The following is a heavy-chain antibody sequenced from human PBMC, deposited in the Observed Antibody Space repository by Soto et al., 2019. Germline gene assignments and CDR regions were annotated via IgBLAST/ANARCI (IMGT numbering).Heavy chain of an antibody. Sequence: GGSLRLSCAASGFTFSSYWMSWVRQAPGKVLEWVANIKQDGSEKYYVDSVKGRFTISRDNAKNSLYLQMNSLRAEDTAVYYCATLYCSSTSCYWGQGTLVPVSS. CDR1: GFTFSSYW. D-gene: IGHD2-2*01. J-gene: IGHJ4*02. CDR2: IKQDGSEK. CDR3: ATLYCSSTSCY. V-gene: IGHV3-7*01.